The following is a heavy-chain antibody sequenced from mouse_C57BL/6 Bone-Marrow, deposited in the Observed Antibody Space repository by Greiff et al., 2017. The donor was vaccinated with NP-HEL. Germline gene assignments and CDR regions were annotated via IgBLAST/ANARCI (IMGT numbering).Heavy chain of an antibody. CDR1: GFTFTDYY. V-gene: IGHV7-3*01. CDR2: IRNKANGYTT. CDR3: ARYYYGSSYGYFDV. J-gene: IGHJ1*03. Sequence: EVMLVESGGGLVQPGGSLSLSCAASGFTFTDYYMSWVRQPPGKALAWLGFIRNKANGYTTEYSASVKGRFTISRDNSQSILYLQMNALRAEDSATYYCARYYYGSSYGYFDVWGTGTTVTVSS. D-gene: IGHD1-1*01.